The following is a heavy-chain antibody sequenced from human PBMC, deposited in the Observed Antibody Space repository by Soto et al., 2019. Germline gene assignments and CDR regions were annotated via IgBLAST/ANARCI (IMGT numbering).Heavy chain of an antibody. D-gene: IGHD2-8*01. CDR2: ISSGGST. J-gene: IGHJ4*02. Sequence: GGSLRLSCAASGFRFSDYSMNWVRQAPGRGLEWVSYISSGGSTSHADSVKGRFTISGDNSKNTLYLQMNSLRDEDTAVYYCAKGSCTNGVCYYFDYWGQGTLVTVSS. V-gene: IGHV3-66*01. CDR3: AKGSCTNGVCYYFDY. CDR1: GFRFSDYS.